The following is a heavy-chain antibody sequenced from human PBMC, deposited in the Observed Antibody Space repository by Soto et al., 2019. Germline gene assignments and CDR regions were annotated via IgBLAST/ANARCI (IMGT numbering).Heavy chain of an antibody. CDR1: GFSFKSYG. CDR3: AKAIYDTGVDDY. J-gene: IGHJ4*02. V-gene: IGHV3-30*18. CDR2: ISNDGSNR. D-gene: IGHD7-27*01. Sequence: QVQVVESGGGVVQPGTSLRLSCVASGFSFKSYGMHWVRQAPGKGLEWVALISNDGSNRYYEDSVKGRFTVSRDNYKNTVSLQMNSLRPEDTALYYCAKAIYDTGVDDYWGQGTHVIVSS.